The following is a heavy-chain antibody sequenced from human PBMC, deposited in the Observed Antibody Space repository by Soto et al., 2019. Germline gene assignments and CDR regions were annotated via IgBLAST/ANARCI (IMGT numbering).Heavy chain of an antibody. CDR1: GFTFSTHS. V-gene: IGHV3-48*01. J-gene: IGHJ6*04. D-gene: IGHD3-3*01. CDR3: VFDFWLVPTV. Sequence: EVQLVESGGGLVQPGGSLKLSCAASGFTFSTHSMTWVRQAPGRGLEWVSYIHSSSSWEVYADSVRGRFTVSRDNAKNSLYLQMSSLRAEDTAVYYCVFDFWLVPTVWGKGTTVTVSS. CDR2: IHSSSSWE.